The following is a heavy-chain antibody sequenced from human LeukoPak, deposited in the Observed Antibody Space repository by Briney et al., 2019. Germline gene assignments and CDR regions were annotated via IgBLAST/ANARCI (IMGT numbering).Heavy chain of an antibody. CDR3: ARSDLWFGELLGPSMDV. Sequence: KSSETLSLTCTVSGGSISSGSYYWSWIRQPAGKGLEWIGRIYTSGSTNYNPSLKSRVTISVDTSKNQFSLKLSSVIAADTAVYYCARSDLWFGELLGPSMDVWGKGTTVTVSS. J-gene: IGHJ6*03. D-gene: IGHD3-10*01. CDR2: IYTSGST. V-gene: IGHV4-61*02. CDR1: GGSISSGSYY.